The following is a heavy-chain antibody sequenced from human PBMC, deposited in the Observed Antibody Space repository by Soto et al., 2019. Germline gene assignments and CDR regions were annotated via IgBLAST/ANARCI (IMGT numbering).Heavy chain of an antibody. CDR2: IVPMFGTA. D-gene: IGHD3-16*02. Sequence: QVQLVQSGAEVKEPGSSVKVSCKASGGTFADFIMNWVRQTPGQGLEWMGGIVPMFGTATYAEKFKGRVTISATGSTSTAYMELTSLRSEDTAVYYCARNGPYRRSLSQYSGMDVWGQGTTVTVS. V-gene: IGHV1-69*01. J-gene: IGHJ6*02. CDR3: ARNGPYRRSLSQYSGMDV. CDR1: GGTFADFI.